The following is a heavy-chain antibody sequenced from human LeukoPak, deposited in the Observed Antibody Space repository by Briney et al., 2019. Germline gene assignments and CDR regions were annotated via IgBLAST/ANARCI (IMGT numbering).Heavy chain of an antibody. V-gene: IGHV3-23*01. CDR2: ISSSGGST. D-gene: IGHD6-13*01. CDR3: AKATPATAAFES. J-gene: IGHJ4*02. Sequence: PGGSLRLSCAASGFAFSMYAMSWVRQAPGKGLEWVSTISSSGGSTYYADSVKGRFTISRDNSKNTLYLQMNSLRAEDTAVYYCAKATPATAAFESWSQGTLLTVSS. CDR1: GFAFSMYA.